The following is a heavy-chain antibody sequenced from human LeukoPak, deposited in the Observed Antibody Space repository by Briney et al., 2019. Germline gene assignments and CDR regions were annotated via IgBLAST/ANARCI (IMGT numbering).Heavy chain of an antibody. Sequence: GGSLRLSCAASGYTFSSYGMHWVRQAPGKGLEWVAFIRYDGSNKYYADSVKGRFTISRDNAKNSLYLQMNSLRAEDTAVFYCARGFINLMGARSGYFDYWGQGTLVTVSS. CDR3: ARGFINLMGARSGYFDY. CDR1: GYTFSSYG. CDR2: IRYDGSNK. D-gene: IGHD3-22*01. V-gene: IGHV3-30*02. J-gene: IGHJ4*02.